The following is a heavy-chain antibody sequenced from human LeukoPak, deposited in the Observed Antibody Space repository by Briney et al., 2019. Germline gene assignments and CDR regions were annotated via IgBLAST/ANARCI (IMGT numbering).Heavy chain of an antibody. Sequence: SETLSLTCTVSGGSISSYYWSWIRQPPGKGLEWIGYIKYSGRIDYNPSLKSRVTISVDTSKNQFSLKVTSVTAADTAVYYCARAPVLYHFDYWGQGTLVTVSS. CDR3: ARAPVLYHFDY. D-gene: IGHD2-8*01. V-gene: IGHV4-59*01. CDR1: GGSISSYY. J-gene: IGHJ4*02. CDR2: IKYSGRI.